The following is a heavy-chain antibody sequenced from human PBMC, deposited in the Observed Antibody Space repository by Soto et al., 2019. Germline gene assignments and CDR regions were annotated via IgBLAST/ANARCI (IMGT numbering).Heavy chain of an antibody. V-gene: IGHV3-21*01. D-gene: IGHD1-26*01. CDR2: ISGSSSYI. J-gene: IGHJ6*02. Sequence: EVQLVESGGGLVKPGGSLRLSCAASGFTFTTYSMNWVRQAPGKGLEWVSSISGSSSYIYYADSVKGRFTISIENAKNSLYLQMNSLRAEDTAVYYCARDGRASYYYYYCMDVWGQGTTVTVSS. CDR1: GFTFTTYS. CDR3: ARDGRASYYYYYCMDV.